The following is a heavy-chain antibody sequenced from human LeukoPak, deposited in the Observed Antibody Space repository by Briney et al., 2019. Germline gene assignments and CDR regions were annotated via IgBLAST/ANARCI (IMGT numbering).Heavy chain of an antibody. V-gene: IGHV3-33*06. J-gene: IGHJ2*01. D-gene: IGHD5-12*01. CDR2: IWYDGSNK. CDR1: GFTFSSYS. CDR3: AKDRGYSGYDYTAWYFDL. Sequence: GRSLRLSCAACGFTFSSYSMHWARQAPGKGLEWVADIWYDGSNKYYADSVKGRFTISRDNSKNTLYLQMNSLRAEDTAVYYCAKDRGYSGYDYTAWYFDLWGRGTLVTVSS.